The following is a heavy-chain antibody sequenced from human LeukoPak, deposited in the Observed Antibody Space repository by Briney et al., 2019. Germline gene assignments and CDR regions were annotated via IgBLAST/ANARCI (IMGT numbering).Heavy chain of an antibody. Sequence: GGSLRLSCAASGFTFSSYAMSWVRQAPGKGLEWVSAISGSGGSTYYADSVKGRFTISRDNSKNTLYLQMNSLRAEDTAVYYCANTMYYYDSSGYRPDAFDIWGQGTMVTVSS. CDR2: ISGSGGST. J-gene: IGHJ3*02. CDR1: GFTFSSYA. CDR3: ANTMYYYDSSGYRPDAFDI. V-gene: IGHV3-23*01. D-gene: IGHD3-22*01.